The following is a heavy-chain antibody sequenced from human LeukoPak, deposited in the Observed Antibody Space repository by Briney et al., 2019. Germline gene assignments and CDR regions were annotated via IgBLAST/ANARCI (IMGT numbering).Heavy chain of an antibody. CDR1: GGSISSSSYY. J-gene: IGHJ4*02. CDR2: IYYSGST. V-gene: IGHV4-39*01. Sequence: PSETLSLTCTVSGGSISSSSYYWGWIRQPPGEGLEWIGSIYYSGSTYYNPSLKSRVTISVDPSKNQFSLKPSSVTAADTAVYYCARSAILWFGELLKREYYFDYWGQGTLVTVSS. CDR3: ARSAILWFGELLKREYYFDY. D-gene: IGHD3-10*01.